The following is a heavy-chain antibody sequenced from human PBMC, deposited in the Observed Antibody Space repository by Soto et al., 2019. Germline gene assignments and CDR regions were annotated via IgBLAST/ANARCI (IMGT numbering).Heavy chain of an antibody. CDR2: IKQDGSEK. D-gene: IGHD5-12*01. Sequence: LSLTCAASGFTFSSYWMSWVRQAPGKGLEWVANIKQDGSEKYYVDSVKGRFTISRDNAKNSLYLQMNSLRAEDTAVYYCARRGYSGYDYYYYYYMDVWGKGTTVTVSS. CDR3: ARRGYSGYDYYYYYYMDV. V-gene: IGHV3-7*01. CDR1: GFTFSSYW. J-gene: IGHJ6*03.